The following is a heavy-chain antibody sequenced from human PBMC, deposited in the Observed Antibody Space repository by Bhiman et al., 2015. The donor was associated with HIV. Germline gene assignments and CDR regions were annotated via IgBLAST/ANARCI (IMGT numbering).Heavy chain of an antibody. J-gene: IGHJ6*02. D-gene: IGHD6-6*01. CDR3: ARDREAAPLTYYYGMDV. Sequence: QVQLVESGGGVVQPGRSLRLSCAASGFTFSSYAMHWVRQAPGKGLEWVAVISYDGSNEYYADSVKGRFTISRDNSKNTLFVQMNRLRGEDTAVYYCARDREAAPLTYYYGMDVWGQGTTVTVSS. V-gene: IGHV3-30-3*01. CDR1: GFTFSSYA. CDR2: ISYDGSNE.